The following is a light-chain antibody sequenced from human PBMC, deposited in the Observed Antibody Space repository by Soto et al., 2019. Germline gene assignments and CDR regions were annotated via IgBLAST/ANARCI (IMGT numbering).Light chain of an antibody. V-gene: IGKV1-39*01. CDR3: QQTYSAPRT. J-gene: IGKJ1*01. Sequence: DIQMTQSPASLSASVGDRVTITCRASQSINGYLNWYQQKPGQAPNLLIYVASKLQSGVASRFSGSGSGTDFTLTISSLQPEDFGTYYCQQTYSAPRTFGQGTKVEIK. CDR2: VAS. CDR1: QSINGY.